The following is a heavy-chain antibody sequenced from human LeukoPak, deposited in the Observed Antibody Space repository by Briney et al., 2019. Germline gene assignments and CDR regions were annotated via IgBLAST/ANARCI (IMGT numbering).Heavy chain of an antibody. CDR3: ARQGCSSTSCQEDEFDY. CDR2: IYPGDSDT. D-gene: IGHD2-2*01. Sequence: GESLKISCKGSGYSFTSYWIGWVRQMPGKGLEWMGIIYPGDSDTRYSPSFQGQVTITADKSISTAYLQWSSLKASDTAMYYCARQGCSSTSCQEDEFDYWGQGTLVTVSS. CDR1: GYSFTSYW. J-gene: IGHJ4*02. V-gene: IGHV5-51*01.